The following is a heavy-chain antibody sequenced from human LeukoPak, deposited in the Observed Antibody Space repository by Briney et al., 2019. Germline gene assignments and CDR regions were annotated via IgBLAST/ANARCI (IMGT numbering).Heavy chain of an antibody. CDR3: ARFLYYYDSSGSY. J-gene: IGHJ4*02. V-gene: IGHV1-2*02. CDR1: GYTFTGYY. D-gene: IGHD3-22*01. CDR2: INPNSGGT. Sequence: ASVKVSCKASGYTFTGYYMHWVRQAPGQGLEWMGWINPNSGGTNYAQKFQGRVTMTRDTSISTAYMELSRLRSDDTAVYYCARFLYYYDSSGSYWGQGTLVTVSS.